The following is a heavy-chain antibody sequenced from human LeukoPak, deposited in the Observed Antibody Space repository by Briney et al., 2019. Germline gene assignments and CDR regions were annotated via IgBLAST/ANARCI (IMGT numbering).Heavy chain of an antibody. CDR2: ISSGSSYI. D-gene: IGHD2-21*01. CDR3: ARVGMISYSFDY. V-gene: IGHV3-21*01. CDR1: GFTFSTYT. J-gene: IGHJ4*02. Sequence: PGGSRRLSCAASGFTFSTYTMNWVRQAPGKGLEWVSSISSGSSYIYYADSVKGRFTISRDNAKNSLYLQMNSLRAEDTAVYYCARVGMISYSFDYWGQGTLVTVSS.